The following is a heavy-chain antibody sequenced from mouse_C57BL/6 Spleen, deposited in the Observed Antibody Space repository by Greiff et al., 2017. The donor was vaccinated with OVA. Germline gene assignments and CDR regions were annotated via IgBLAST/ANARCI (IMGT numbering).Heavy chain of an antibody. CDR3: AGCYYYGSSPRWYFDV. V-gene: IGHV7-3*01. D-gene: IGHD1-1*01. CDR1: GFTFTDYY. J-gene: IGHJ1*03. CDR2: IRNKANGYTT. Sequence: EVKLVESGGGLVQPGGSLSLSCAASGFTFTDYYMSWVRQPPGKALEWLGFIRNKANGYTTEYSASVKGRFTISRDHSQSILYLQMNALRAEDSATYYCAGCYYYGSSPRWYFDVWGTGTTVTVSS.